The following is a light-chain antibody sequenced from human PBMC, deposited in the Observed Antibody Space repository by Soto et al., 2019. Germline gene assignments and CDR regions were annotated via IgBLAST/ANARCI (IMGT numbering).Light chain of an antibody. CDR2: LNSDGSH. CDR1: SGHSSYA. J-gene: IGLJ1*01. Sequence: QLVLTQSPSASASLGASVKLTCTLSSGHSSYAIAWHQQQPENGTRYLMQLNSDGSHSKGDVIPDRFSGSSSGAERYLTISSLQSEDEADYYCQTWGTGIHYVFGTGTKLTVL. CDR3: QTWGTGIHYV. V-gene: IGLV4-69*01.